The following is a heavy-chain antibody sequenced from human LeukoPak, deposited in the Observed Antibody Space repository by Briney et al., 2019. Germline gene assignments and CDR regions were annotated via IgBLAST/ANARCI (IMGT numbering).Heavy chain of an antibody. CDR1: GGSISSGSYY. CDR3: ARREGYNFDY. D-gene: IGHD5-24*01. CDR2: FHHSGST. J-gene: IGHJ4*02. Sequence: SETLSLTCIVSGGSISSGSYYWSWIRQPPGKGLEWIGSFHHSGSTPYNPSLNSRVSISVDTSKNQLSLKLSSVTAADTAVYYCARREGYNFDYWGQGTLVTVSS. V-gene: IGHV4-39*07.